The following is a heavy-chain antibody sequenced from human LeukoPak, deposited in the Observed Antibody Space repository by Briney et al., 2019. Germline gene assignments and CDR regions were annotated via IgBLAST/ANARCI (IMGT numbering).Heavy chain of an antibody. CDR2: ISGSGGST. V-gene: IGHV3-23*01. CDR1: GFTFSSYW. D-gene: IGHD3-3*01. Sequence: GGSLRLSCAASGFTFSSYWMSWVRQAPGKGLEWVSGISGSGGSTYYADSVKGRFTISRDNSKNTLYLQMNNLRVEDTAVYYCAKADWSGPPGTWGQGTLVTVSS. CDR3: AKADWSGPPGT. J-gene: IGHJ4*02.